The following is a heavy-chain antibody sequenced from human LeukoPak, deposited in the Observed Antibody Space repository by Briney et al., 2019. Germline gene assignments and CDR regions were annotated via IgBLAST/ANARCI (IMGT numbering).Heavy chain of an antibody. D-gene: IGHD4-17*01. CDR2: IYTSGST. CDR3: ARDYGDYGVRGSYYYYMDV. Sequence: PSETLSLTCTVSGGSISSYYWSWIRQPAGKGLEWIGRIYTSGSTNYNPSLKSRVTMSVDTSKNQFSLKLSSVTAADPAVYYCARDYGDYGVRGSYYYYMDVWGKGTTVTVSS. V-gene: IGHV4-4*07. CDR1: GGSISSYY. J-gene: IGHJ6*03.